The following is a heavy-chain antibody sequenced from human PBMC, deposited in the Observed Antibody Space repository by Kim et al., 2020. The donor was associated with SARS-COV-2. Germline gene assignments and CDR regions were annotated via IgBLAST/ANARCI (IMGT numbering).Heavy chain of an antibody. D-gene: IGHD6-19*01. CDR3: ARHSNGWANKGTFYS. CDR2: IYYSGNT. V-gene: IGHV4-59*01. CDR1: GDSISGYY. Sequence: SETLSLTCTVSGDSISGYYWSWIRQPPGRGLEWIGFIYYSGNTNYNPSLKSRVTISVDTSKNQFSLRLRSVTAADTAVYHCARHSNGWANKGTFYSWGQGTLVTVSS. J-gene: IGHJ4*02.